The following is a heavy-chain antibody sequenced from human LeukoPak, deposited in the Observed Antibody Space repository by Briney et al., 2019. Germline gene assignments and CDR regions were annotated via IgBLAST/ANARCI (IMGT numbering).Heavy chain of an antibody. D-gene: IGHD3-10*01. CDR2: ITYNGDAT. CDR1: GFTFDDYA. J-gene: IGHJ3*02. V-gene: IGHV3-23*01. CDR3: VDYGSGSYAFHM. Sequence: GGSLRLSCAASGFTFDDYAMHWVRQAPGKGLEWVSGITYNGDATSYADSVKGRFTISRDNSKNTLFLQMNSLRVEDTAIYYCVDYGSGSYAFHMWGQGTMVTVSS.